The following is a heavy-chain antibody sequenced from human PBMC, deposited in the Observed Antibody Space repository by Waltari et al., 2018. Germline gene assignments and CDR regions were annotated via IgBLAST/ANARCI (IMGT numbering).Heavy chain of an antibody. CDR1: GFNFDDYA. D-gene: IGHD1-26*01. CDR3: AKGHSGCYGLKD. Sequence: EVQLVESGGGLVQPGRSLRLSCAVSGFNFDDYAMHWVRQAPGKGLEWVSGISWNSDNIGYADSVKGRFTISRDNAKNSLYLQMNSLRPEDTALYYCAKGHSGCYGLKDWGQGTLVTVSS. CDR2: ISWNSDNI. J-gene: IGHJ4*02. V-gene: IGHV3-9*01.